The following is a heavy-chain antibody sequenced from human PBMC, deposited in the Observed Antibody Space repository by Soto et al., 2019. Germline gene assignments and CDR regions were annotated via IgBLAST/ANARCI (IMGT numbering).Heavy chain of an antibody. CDR2: INVGTGYT. J-gene: IGHJ3*01. CDR3: ARAGAWGSNYDDAAFDA. CDR1: GYTFTSDA. Sequence: VHLVQSGAEVKKPGASVKVSCRASGYTFTSDAMLWVRQAPGQGLERLGWINVGTGYTTFSQKFQGRVSITRVTYASTAYMELSSLRSEDTAIYYCARAGAWGSNYDDAAFDAWGQGTKVTVSS. D-gene: IGHD3-22*01. V-gene: IGHV1-3*01.